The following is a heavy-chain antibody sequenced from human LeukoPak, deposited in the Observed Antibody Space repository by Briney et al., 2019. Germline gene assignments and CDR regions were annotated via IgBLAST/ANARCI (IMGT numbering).Heavy chain of an antibody. V-gene: IGHV1-69*05. J-gene: IGHJ6*03. Sequence: SVKVSCKASGGTFSSYAISWVRQAPGHGLEWMGGIIPIFGTANYAQKFQGRVTITTDESTSTAYMELSSLRSEDTAVYYCARHYCSSTSCYNYYYYMDVWGKGTTVTVSS. CDR2: IIPIFGTA. CDR3: ARHYCSSTSCYNYYYYMDV. CDR1: GGTFSSYA. D-gene: IGHD2-2*02.